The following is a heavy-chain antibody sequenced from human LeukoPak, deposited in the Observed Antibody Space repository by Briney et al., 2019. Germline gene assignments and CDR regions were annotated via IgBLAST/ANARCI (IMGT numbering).Heavy chain of an antibody. Sequence: GGSLRLSCAASGSTFSNYDMHWVRQATGKGLEWVSAIGTAGDTYYPGSVKGRFTISRENAKNSLYLQMNSLRAGDTAVYFCARSQSRITVAGTENYYYYGMDVWGQGTTVTVSS. CDR1: GSTFSNYD. D-gene: IGHD6-19*01. V-gene: IGHV3-13*01. CDR2: IGTAGDT. CDR3: ARSQSRITVAGTENYYYYGMDV. J-gene: IGHJ6*02.